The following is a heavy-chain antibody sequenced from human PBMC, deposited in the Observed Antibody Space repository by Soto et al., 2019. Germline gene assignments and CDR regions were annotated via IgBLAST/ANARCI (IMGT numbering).Heavy chain of an antibody. CDR2: ISYDGSNK. CDR3: ARDFGNSYAYYYYGMDV. Sequence: QVQLVESGGGVVQPGRSLRLSCAASGFTFSSYAMHWVRQAPGKGLEWVAVISYDGSNKYYADSVKGRFTISRDNSKNTLYLQMNSLRAEDTAVYYCARDFGNSYAYYYYGMDVWGQGTTVTVPS. J-gene: IGHJ6*02. D-gene: IGHD2-2*01. V-gene: IGHV3-30-3*01. CDR1: GFTFSSYA.